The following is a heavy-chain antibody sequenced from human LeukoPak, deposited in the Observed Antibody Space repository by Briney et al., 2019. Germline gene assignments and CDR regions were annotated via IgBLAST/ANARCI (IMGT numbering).Heavy chain of an antibody. CDR2: IHTTGST. CDR3: SRCTSTSCYNFDY. CDR1: GGSINSGSYY. Sequence: SETLSLTCTVSGGSINSGSYYWNWIRQSAGKGLEWIGHIHTTGSTNCNPSLKSRVTTSLDTSKNQFSLKLNCVTAADTAVYYCSRCTSTSCYNFDYWGQGSLVTVSS. J-gene: IGHJ4*02. D-gene: IGHD2-2*02. V-gene: IGHV4-61*09.